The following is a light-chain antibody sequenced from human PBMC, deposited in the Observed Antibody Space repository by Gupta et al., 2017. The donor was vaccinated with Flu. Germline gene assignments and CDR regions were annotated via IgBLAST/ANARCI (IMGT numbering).Light chain of an antibody. J-gene: IGKJ1*01. CDR3: KQYNNGHPWT. CDR1: QSVSSN. Sequence: ATRSVSPGERANLSCRASQSVSSNLAWYQQNPGQATRLLIDGASPRATGIPARFRGSGSGTECTRTISSLKSEDFEVYYCKQYNNGHPWTFGQGTKVEIK. V-gene: IGKV3-15*01. CDR2: GAS.